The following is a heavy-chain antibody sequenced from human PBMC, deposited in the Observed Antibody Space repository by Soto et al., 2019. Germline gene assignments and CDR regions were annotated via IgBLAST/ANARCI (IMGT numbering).Heavy chain of an antibody. Sequence: SVKVSCKASGGTFSSYAISWVRQAPGQGLEWMGGIIPIFGTANYAQKFQGRVTITADESTSTAYMELSSPRSEDTAVYYCARDAGYYYYGMDVWGQGTTVTVSS. D-gene: IGHD6-13*01. CDR3: ARDAGYYYYGMDV. CDR2: IIPIFGTA. CDR1: GGTFSSYA. J-gene: IGHJ6*02. V-gene: IGHV1-69*13.